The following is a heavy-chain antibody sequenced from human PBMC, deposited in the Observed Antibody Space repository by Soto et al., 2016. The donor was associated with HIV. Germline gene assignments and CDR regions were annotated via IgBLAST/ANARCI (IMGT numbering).Heavy chain of an antibody. CDR2: IYYSGST. CDR1: GSTISTYY. J-gene: IGHJ6*03. V-gene: IGHV4-59*01. D-gene: IGHD3-3*01. Sequence: QVRLQESGPGLVKPSETLSLNCSVSGSTISTYYWSWIRQTPGKGLEWIGNIYYSGSTNYNPSLKSRVTISVDMSKSQFFLKMSSVSAADTAVYYCARVTDNTISDWPQSEYYMDVWGKGXTVIVSS. CDR3: ARVTDNTISDWPQSEYYMDV.